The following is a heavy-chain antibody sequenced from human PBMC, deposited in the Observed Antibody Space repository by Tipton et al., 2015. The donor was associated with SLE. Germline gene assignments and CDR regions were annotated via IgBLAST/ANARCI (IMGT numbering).Heavy chain of an antibody. CDR3: ARAAVAHEALDI. Sequence: QSGAEVKKPGASVKVSCKASGYTFTGYYMNWVRQAPGQGLEWMGWINPNSGGTNYAQKLQGRVTMTRDTSISTAYMELSRLRSDDTAVYYCARAAVAHEALDIWGQGTMVTVSS. CDR2: INPNSGGT. J-gene: IGHJ3*02. V-gene: IGHV1-2*02. D-gene: IGHD4-23*01. CDR1: GYTFTGYY.